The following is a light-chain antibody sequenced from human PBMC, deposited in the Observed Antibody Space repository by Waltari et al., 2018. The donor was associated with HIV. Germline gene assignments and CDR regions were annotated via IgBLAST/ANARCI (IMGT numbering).Light chain of an antibody. CDR2: RTD. CDR3: AAWDARLSVWV. Sequence: HSVLTQPPSASGTPGQRVNISCSGSSPNIGSRHVYWYQQIPATAPKLLIYRTDERPSGVPDRFSGSKSGTSASLAISGLRSEDEGDYYCAAWDARLSVWVFGGGTKLTVL. V-gene: IGLV1-47*01. J-gene: IGLJ2*01. CDR1: SPNIGSRH.